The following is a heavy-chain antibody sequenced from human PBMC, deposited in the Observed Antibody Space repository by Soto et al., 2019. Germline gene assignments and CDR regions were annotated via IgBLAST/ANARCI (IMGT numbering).Heavy chain of an antibody. CDR2: INHSGST. V-gene: IGHV4-34*01. D-gene: IGHD3-10*01. CDR3: ARCRSLLWFGENRYYYYYYMDV. Sequence: SETLSLTCAVYGGSFSGYYWSWIRQPPGKGLEWIGEINHSGSTNYNPSLKSRVTISVDTSKNQFSLKLSSVTAADTAVYYCARCRSLLWFGENRYYYYYYMDVWGKGTTVTVSS. J-gene: IGHJ6*03. CDR1: GGSFSGYY.